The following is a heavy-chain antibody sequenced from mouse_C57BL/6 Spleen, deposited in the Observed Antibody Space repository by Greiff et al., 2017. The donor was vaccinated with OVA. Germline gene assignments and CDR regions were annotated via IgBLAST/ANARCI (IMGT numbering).Heavy chain of an antibody. CDR1: GSTFPVSS. J-gene: IGHJ1*03. V-gene: IGHV1-76*01. CDR3: ARFEYYGSLDV. D-gene: IGHD1-1*01. CDR2: IYPGSGNT. Sequence: QVQLQQFVASLVRPGSSVTLSCQASGSTFPVSSLSWVTPRPVPGLSWIARIYPGSGNTYYNEKFKGKATLTAEKSSSTAYMQLSSLTSEDSAVYFCARFEYYGSLDVWGTGTTVTVSS.